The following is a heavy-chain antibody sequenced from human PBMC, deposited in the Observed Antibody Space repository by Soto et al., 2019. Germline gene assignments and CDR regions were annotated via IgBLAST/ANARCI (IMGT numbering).Heavy chain of an antibody. Sequence: GESLKISCAASGFTFSTYWMSWVRQAPGKGLEWVANIKQDGSEKYYVDSVKGRFTISRDNANNSLYLQMNSLRAEDTAVYYCARDKNWNSATDYWGQGTLVTVSS. D-gene: IGHD1-7*01. V-gene: IGHV3-7*01. CDR3: ARDKNWNSATDY. J-gene: IGHJ4*02. CDR2: IKQDGSEK. CDR1: GFTFSTYW.